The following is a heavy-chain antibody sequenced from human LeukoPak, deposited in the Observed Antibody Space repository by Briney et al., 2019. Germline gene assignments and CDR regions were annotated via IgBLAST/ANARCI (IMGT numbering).Heavy chain of an antibody. J-gene: IGHJ4*02. CDR2: IYPGDSDT. CDR1: GYSFTSYW. CDR3: ARGEGVCSGGSCSQSDF. D-gene: IGHD2-15*01. V-gene: IGHV5-51*01. Sequence: GESLKISCKGSGYSFTSYWIGWVRQMPGKGLEWMGIIYPGDSDTTYSPSFQGQVTISADNSINTAYLQWSSLKASDTAMYYCARGEGVCSGGSCSQSDFWGQGTLVTVSS.